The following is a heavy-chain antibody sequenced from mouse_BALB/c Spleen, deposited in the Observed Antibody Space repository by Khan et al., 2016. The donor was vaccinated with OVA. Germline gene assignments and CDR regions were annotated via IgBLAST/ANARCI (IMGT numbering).Heavy chain of an antibody. V-gene: IGHV5-9*03. D-gene: IGHD2-4*01. Sequence: EVELVESGGGLVKPGGSLKLSCAASGFTFSIYTMSWVRQTPEKRLEWVATISSGGGDTYYPDSVTGRFTISRDNAKHNLYLQMSSLRSEDTALYYCARSLIYYDYDGNAMDYWGQGTSVTVSS. CDR2: ISSGGGDT. CDR3: ARSLIYYDYDGNAMDY. CDR1: GFTFSIYT. J-gene: IGHJ4*01.